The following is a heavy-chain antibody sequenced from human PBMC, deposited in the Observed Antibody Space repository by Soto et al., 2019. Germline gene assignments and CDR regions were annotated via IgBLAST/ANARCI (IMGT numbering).Heavy chain of an antibody. CDR3: VKGTYYDFWSGYYTG. Sequence: EVQLLESGGGLVQPGGSLRLSCAASGFTFSSYAMSWVRQAPGKGLEWVSAISGSGGSTYYADSVKGRFTISRDNSKNTLYLQMNSLRAEDTAVYYCVKGTYYDFWSGYYTGWGQGTLVTVSS. CDR1: GFTFSSYA. V-gene: IGHV3-23*01. D-gene: IGHD3-3*01. J-gene: IGHJ4*02. CDR2: ISGSGGST.